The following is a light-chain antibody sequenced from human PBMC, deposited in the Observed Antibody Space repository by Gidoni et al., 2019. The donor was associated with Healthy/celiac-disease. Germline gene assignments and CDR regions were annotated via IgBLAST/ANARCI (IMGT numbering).Light chain of an antibody. V-gene: IGKV1D-13*01. Sequence: GDRVTITCRASQGISSALAWYQQKRGKAPKLLIDDAASLESGVPSRFSGSGSGTDFTLTISSLQPEDIATYYCQQFNNYPLTFGGGTKVEI. CDR3: QQFNNYPLT. CDR2: DAA. CDR1: QGISSA. J-gene: IGKJ4*01.